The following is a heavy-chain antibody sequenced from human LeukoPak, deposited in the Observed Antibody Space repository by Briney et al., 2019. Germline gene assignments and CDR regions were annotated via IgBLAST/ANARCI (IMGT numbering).Heavy chain of an antibody. D-gene: IGHD6-13*01. Sequence: GGSLRLSCAASGFTVSDNYMSWVRQAPGKGLEWVSVMYSGGDTYYANSVKGRFTFSSDISKNTLYLQMNGLRTEDTAMYYCARDAPQVPVAGVLALWGQGTLVTVSS. CDR1: GFTVSDNY. CDR2: MYSGGDT. CDR3: ARDAPQVPVAGVLAL. J-gene: IGHJ4*02. V-gene: IGHV3-53*01.